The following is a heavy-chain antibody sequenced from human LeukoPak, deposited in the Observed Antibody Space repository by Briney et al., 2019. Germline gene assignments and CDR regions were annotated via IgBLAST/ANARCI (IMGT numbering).Heavy chain of an antibody. CDR3: AKSSPPPLRY. CDR1: GFTFSSYG. Sequence: GGSLRLSCAASGFTFSSYGMHWVRQAPGKGLEWVAVISYDGSNKYYADSVKGRFTISRDNSKNTLYLQMNSLRAEDTAVYYCAKSSPPPLRYWGQGTLVTVSS. J-gene: IGHJ4*02. CDR2: ISYDGSNK. V-gene: IGHV3-30*18.